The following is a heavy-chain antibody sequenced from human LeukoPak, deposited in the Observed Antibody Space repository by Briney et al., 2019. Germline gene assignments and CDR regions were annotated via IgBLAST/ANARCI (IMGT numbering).Heavy chain of an antibody. J-gene: IGHJ6*02. CDR2: INDSGST. CDR3: ARGRATVTTFVSYYHGMDV. CDR1: GGSFSGYY. Sequence: SETLSLTCAVYGGSFSGYYCSWIRQPPGKGLEWIGEINDSGSTNYSPSLKSRVTISVDTSKNQFSLKLSSVTAADTAVYYCARGRATVTTFVSYYHGMDVWGQGTTVTVSS. D-gene: IGHD4-17*01. V-gene: IGHV4-34*01.